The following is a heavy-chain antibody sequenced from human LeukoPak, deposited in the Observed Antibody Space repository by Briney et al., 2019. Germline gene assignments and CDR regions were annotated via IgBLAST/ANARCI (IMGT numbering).Heavy chain of an antibody. J-gene: IGHJ4*02. Sequence: PGGSLRLSCAASGFTFNSYAMTWVRQAPGKGLEWVSAISGGGVNTYYADSVKGRFTISRDNSKNMLYLQMNSLRAEDTAVYYCATLFDWGQGTLVTVSS. V-gene: IGHV3-23*01. CDR3: ATLFD. CDR1: GFTFNSYA. CDR2: ISGGGVNT. D-gene: IGHD3-16*01.